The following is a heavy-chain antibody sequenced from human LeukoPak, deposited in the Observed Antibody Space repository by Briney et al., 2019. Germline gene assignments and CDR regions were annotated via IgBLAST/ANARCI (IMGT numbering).Heavy chain of an antibody. Sequence: QAGGSLRLSCAASGFTFSSYDMHWVRQATGKGLEWVSATGTAGDTYYPGSVKGRFTISRENAKNSLYLQMNSLRAGDTAVYYCARNPDVWQGYYYYGMDVWGQGTTVTVSS. CDR1: GFTFSSYD. J-gene: IGHJ6*02. V-gene: IGHV3-13*01. CDR2: TGTAGDT. CDR3: ARNPDVWQGYYYYGMDV.